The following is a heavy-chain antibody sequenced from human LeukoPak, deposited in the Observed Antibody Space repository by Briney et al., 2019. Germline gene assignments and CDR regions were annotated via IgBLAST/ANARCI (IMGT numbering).Heavy chain of an antibody. CDR3: ARVGIVNYDFWSGYSYYFDY. D-gene: IGHD3-3*01. J-gene: IGHJ4*02. V-gene: IGHV3-30*02. Sequence: GGSLRLSCAASGFTFSSYGMHWVRQAPGKGLEWVAFIRYDGSNKYYADSVKGRFTISRDNSKNTLYLQMNSLRAEDTAVYYCARVGIVNYDFWSGYSYYFDYWGQGTLVTVSS. CDR1: GFTFSSYG. CDR2: IRYDGSNK.